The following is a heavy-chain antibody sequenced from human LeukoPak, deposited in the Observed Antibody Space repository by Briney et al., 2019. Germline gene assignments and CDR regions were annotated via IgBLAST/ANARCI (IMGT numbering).Heavy chain of an antibody. CDR3: ARDLGYCSSTSCYNYYYYMDV. V-gene: IGHV1-46*01. D-gene: IGHD2-2*02. CDR2: INPSGGST. Sequence: ASVKVSCKASGYTFTSYYMHWVRQAPGQGLEWMGIINPSGGSTSCAQKFQGRVTMTRDTSTSTVYMELSSLRSEDTAVYYCARDLGYCSSTSCYNYYYYMDVWGKGTTVTISS. CDR1: GYTFTSYY. J-gene: IGHJ6*03.